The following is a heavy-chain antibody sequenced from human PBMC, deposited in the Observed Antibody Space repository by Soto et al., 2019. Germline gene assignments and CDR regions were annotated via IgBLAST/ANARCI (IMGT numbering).Heavy chain of an antibody. J-gene: IGHJ4*02. D-gene: IGHD2-15*01. CDR1: GGTFNNNL. CDR2: IIPLFGRP. CDR3: TRETRACGGLADY. Sequence: QVQLVQSGAEVKKPGSSVKVSCKVSGGTFNNNLINWVRQAPGQGLEWMGGIIPLFGRPNYAQKFQGRVTITADASTSTAYMELTSLTSHATAVYYCTRETRACGGLADYWGQGTLVGVSS. V-gene: IGHV1-69*01.